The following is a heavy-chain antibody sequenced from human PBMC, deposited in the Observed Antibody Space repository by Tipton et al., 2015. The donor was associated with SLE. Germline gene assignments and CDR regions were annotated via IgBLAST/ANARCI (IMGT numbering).Heavy chain of an antibody. Sequence: SLRLSCAASGFTFSDYYMSWIRQAPGKGLEWVSYISSSSSYTNYADSVKGRFTISRDNAKNSLYLQMNSLRAEDTAVYHCARPYSSSSHDYDAFDIWGQGSMVTVSS. V-gene: IGHV3-11*06. J-gene: IGHJ3*02. CDR3: ARPYSSSSHDYDAFDI. CDR2: ISSSSSYT. D-gene: IGHD6-6*01. CDR1: GFTFSDYY.